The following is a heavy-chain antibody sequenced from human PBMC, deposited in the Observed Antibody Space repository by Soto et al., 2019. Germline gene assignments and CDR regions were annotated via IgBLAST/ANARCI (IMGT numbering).Heavy chain of an antibody. Sequence: QVQLVQSGAEVKKPGASVKVSCKASGYTFTNYGINWVRQAPGQGLEWMGWISASNANRNHAQKFQGRVALTADTSTSTAYLELTSLTSDDTAVYYCARVIELYVGPTWDLIDPWGQGTLVTVPS. CDR3: ARVIELYVGPTWDLIDP. CDR2: ISASNANR. J-gene: IGHJ5*02. D-gene: IGHD1-26*01. V-gene: IGHV1-18*01. CDR1: GYTFTNYG.